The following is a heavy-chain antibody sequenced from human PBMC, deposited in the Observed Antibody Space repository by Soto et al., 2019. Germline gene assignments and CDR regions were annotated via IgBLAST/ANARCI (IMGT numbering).Heavy chain of an antibody. J-gene: IGHJ4*02. CDR1: GFPFTAYA. D-gene: IGHD4-17*01. V-gene: IGHV3-23*01. CDR3: AKDFGRNYGAPVY. Sequence: EVPLLESGGGLVQPGGSLTLSCAASGFPFTAYAMSWVRQAPGKGLEWVSVITASDFTTYYAESVKGRFAISRDDSKNTLYLQMTRLRVEDTAIYYCAKDFGRNYGAPVYWGQGTLGTVAS. CDR2: ITASDFTT.